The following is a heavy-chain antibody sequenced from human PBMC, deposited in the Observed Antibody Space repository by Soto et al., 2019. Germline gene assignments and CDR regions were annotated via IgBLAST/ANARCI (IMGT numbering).Heavy chain of an antibody. D-gene: IGHD3-10*01. J-gene: IGHJ4*02. CDR3: ASLGDSASYLWSFDY. CDR1: GYTFTGYY. V-gene: IGHV1-2*02. CDR2: INPNSGGT. Sequence: ASVKVSCKASGYTFTGYYMHWVRQAPGQGLEWMGWINPNSGGTNYAQKFQGRVTMTRDTSISTAYMELSRLRSDDTAVYYCASLGDSASYLWSFDYWGQGTLVTVSA.